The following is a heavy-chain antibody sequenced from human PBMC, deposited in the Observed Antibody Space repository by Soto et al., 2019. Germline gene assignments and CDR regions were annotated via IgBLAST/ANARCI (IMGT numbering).Heavy chain of an antibody. V-gene: IGHV1-3*01. CDR2: INAGNGNT. D-gene: IGHD3-22*01. J-gene: IGHJ3*02. Sequence: GASVKVSCKASGYTFTSYAMHWVRQAPGQRLEWMGWINAGNGNTKYSQKFQGRVTITRDTSASTAYMELSSLRSEDTAVYYCAGGTGYYYDSSVSPVVFDMGGKGKMFT. CDR3: AGGTGYYYDSSVSPVVFDM. CDR1: GYTFTSYA.